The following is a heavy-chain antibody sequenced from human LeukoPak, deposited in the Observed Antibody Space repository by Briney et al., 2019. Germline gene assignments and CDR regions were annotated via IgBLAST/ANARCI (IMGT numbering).Heavy chain of an antibody. CDR2: ITFIGSCP. V-gene: IGHV3-23*01. CDR3: ARVRGDPVHLQHYFDY. Sequence: PGGSLRLSCTASGFTFSSHAMTWVRQTAGRGVEWVSSITFIGSCPHSASSVTRRVTLSTHTSQNTLFLEIDSLRPEDTAMYYCARVRGDPVHLQHYFDYWGQGTLVSLSS. D-gene: IGHD2-21*02. CDR1: GFTFSSHA. J-gene: IGHJ4*02.